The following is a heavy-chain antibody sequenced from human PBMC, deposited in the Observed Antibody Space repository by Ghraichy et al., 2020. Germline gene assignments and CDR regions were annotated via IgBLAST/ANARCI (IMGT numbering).Heavy chain of an antibody. CDR1: GGSISSYY. D-gene: IGHD5-18*01. CDR2: IYYSGST. CDR3: ARVDSYGKFDY. J-gene: IGHJ4*02. Sequence: ESLNISCTVSGGSISSYYWSWIRQPPGKGLEWIGYIYYSGSTNYNPSLKSRVTISVDTSKNQFSLKLSSVTAADTAVYYCARVDSYGKFDYWGQGTLVTVSS. V-gene: IGHV4-59*01.